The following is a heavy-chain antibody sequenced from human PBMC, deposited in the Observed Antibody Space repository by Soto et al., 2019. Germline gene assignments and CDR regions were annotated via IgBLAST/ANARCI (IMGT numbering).Heavy chain of an antibody. CDR1: GFIFSNYG. V-gene: IGHV3-33*06. D-gene: IGHD3-10*01. CDR2: IWNDGSSK. J-gene: IGHJ5*02. Sequence: HLGGSLRLSCVTSGFIFSNYGMHWVRQAPGKGLEWVAVIWNDGSSKYYADSVNGRFTISRDNSKNTLYLQMNSLRADDTAVYYCAKDSPYGAQEHAKYKWFDPWGQGTLVTVSS. CDR3: AKDSPYGAQEHAKYKWFDP.